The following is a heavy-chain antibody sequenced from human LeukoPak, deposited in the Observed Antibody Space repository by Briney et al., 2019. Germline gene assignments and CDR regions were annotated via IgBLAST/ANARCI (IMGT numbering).Heavy chain of an antibody. D-gene: IGHD3-22*01. Sequence: GGSLRLSCAASGFTFSSYAMSWVRQAPGKGLEWVSAISGSGGSTYYADSVKGRFTISRDNSKNTLYLRMNSLRAEDTAVYYCAKDWAKYYYDSSGYDADAFDIWGQGTMVTVSS. V-gene: IGHV3-23*01. CDR1: GFTFSSYA. J-gene: IGHJ3*02. CDR2: ISGSGGST. CDR3: AKDWAKYYYDSSGYDADAFDI.